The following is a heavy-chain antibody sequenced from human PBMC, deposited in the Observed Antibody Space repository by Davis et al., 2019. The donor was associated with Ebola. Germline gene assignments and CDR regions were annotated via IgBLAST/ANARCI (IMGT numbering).Heavy chain of an antibody. CDR2: IYYSGST. J-gene: IGHJ5*02. CDR1: GRSISSGVYY. V-gene: IGHV4-31*03. CDR3: ARGNEQLLTGWFDP. Sequence: MPSETLSLTCTVSGRSISSGVYYWTWTRQHPGKGLEWIGYIYYSGSTYYNPSLKSRVTISVDTSKNQFSLKLSSVTAADTAVYYCARGNEQLLTGWFDPWGQGTLVTVSS. D-gene: IGHD2-2*01.